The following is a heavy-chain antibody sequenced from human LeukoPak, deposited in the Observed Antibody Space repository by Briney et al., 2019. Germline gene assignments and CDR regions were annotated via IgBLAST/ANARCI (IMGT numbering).Heavy chain of an antibody. J-gene: IGHJ5*02. V-gene: IGHV5-10-1*01. CDR3: ATMREQQLVRGDWFDP. Sequence: GEPLQISSKCSGYRFTNYWISWVRQLPGKGLEWMGRINPSDSYTNYSPSFQGHVTISADKSISTAYLQWSSLKASDTAIYYCATMREQQLVRGDWFDPWGQGALVTVSS. CDR2: INPSDSYT. D-gene: IGHD6-13*01. CDR1: GYRFTNYW.